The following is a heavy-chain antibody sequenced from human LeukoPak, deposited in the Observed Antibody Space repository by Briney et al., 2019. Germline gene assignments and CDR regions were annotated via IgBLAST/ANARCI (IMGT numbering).Heavy chain of an antibody. D-gene: IGHD2-15*01. CDR2: ISGRGGST. CDR3: AKDSREDKPLGRPDY. CDR1: GFTFSSYA. J-gene: IGHJ4*02. V-gene: IGHV3-23*01. Sequence: GGSLRLSCATSGFTFSSYAMTWVRPAPGEGLEWVSVISGRGGSTYHADSVKGRLTISRDTPKNALYLQTNSLRAEDTAVYYCAKDSREDKPLGRPDYWGQGTLVTVSS.